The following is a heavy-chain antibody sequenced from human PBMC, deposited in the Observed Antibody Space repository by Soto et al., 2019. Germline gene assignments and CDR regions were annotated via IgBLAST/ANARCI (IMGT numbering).Heavy chain of an antibody. Sequence: GGSLRLSSAASGFTFSSYAIHWVRQAPGKGLEWVAVISYDGSNKYYADSVKGRFTIPRDNSKNTLYLQMNSLRSEYTAVYYCARQLNHYYDSSGFDYWGQGTLVTVSS. CDR3: ARQLNHYYDSSGFDY. V-gene: IGHV3-30-3*01. CDR1: GFTFSSYA. CDR2: ISYDGSNK. D-gene: IGHD3-22*01. J-gene: IGHJ4*02.